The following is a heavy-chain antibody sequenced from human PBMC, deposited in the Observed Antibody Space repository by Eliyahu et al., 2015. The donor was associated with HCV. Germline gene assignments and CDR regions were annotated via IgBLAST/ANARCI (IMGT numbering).Heavy chain of an antibody. CDR1: GFTFSSYS. CDR2: ISSSSSYI. CDR3: ARGTQAPKWLPDY. Sequence: EVQLVESGGGLVKPGGSLRLSCXAFGFTFSSYSMNWVRQAPGKGLEWLSSISSSSSYIYYADSVKGRFTISRDNVKNSLYLQMNSLRAEDTAVYYCARGTQAPKWLPDYWGQGTLVTVSS. V-gene: IGHV3-21*01. D-gene: IGHD3-22*01. J-gene: IGHJ4*02.